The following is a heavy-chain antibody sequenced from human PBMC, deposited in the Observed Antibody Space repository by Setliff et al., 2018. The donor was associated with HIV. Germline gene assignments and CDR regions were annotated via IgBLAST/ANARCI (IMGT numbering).Heavy chain of an antibody. J-gene: IGHJ6*02. D-gene: IGHD3-10*01. CDR2: ISSSGSTI. V-gene: IGHV3-48*03. CDR3: AREYDGSGIYYYYYGIDV. Sequence: GESLSLSCAASGFTFSSYEMNWVRQAPGKGLEWVSYISSSGSTIYYADSVKGRFIISRDNAKNSLYLQMNSLRAEDTAVYYCAREYDGSGIYYYYYGIDVWGQGTTVTVSS. CDR1: GFTFSSYE.